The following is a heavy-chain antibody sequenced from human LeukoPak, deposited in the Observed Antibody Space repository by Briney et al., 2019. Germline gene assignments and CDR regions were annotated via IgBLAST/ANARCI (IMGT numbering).Heavy chain of an antibody. Sequence: ASVKVSCKASGYTFTGYYMHWVRQAPGQGLEWMGIIHTSGGSTSYAQKFQGRVTMTRDTSTSTVYMELSSLRSEDTAVYYCARAHLHYGDSIHDLDYWGQGTLVTVSS. CDR2: IHTSGGST. D-gene: IGHD4-17*01. J-gene: IGHJ4*02. CDR1: GYTFTGYY. V-gene: IGHV1-46*01. CDR3: ARAHLHYGDSIHDLDY.